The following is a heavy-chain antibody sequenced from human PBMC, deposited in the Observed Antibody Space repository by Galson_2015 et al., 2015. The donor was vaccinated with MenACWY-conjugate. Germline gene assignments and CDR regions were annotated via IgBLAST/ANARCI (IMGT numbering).Heavy chain of an antibody. CDR2: IGTAGDP. CDR3: ARARSDYYGSGSYSYLFDY. V-gene: IGHV3-13*05. Sequence: SLRLSCAASGFTFSSYDMHWVRQATGKGLEWVSAIGTAGDPYYPGSVKGRFTISRENAKNSLYLQMNSLRAGDTAVYYCARARSDYYGSGSYSYLFDYWGQGTLVTVSS. CDR1: GFTFSSYD. J-gene: IGHJ4*02. D-gene: IGHD3-10*01.